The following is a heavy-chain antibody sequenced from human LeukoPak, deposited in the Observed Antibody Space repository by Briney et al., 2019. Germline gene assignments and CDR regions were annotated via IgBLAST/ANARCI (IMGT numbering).Heavy chain of an antibody. CDR3: AKGRVVVPAAPNDAFDI. J-gene: IGHJ3*02. V-gene: IGHV3-30*02. CDR2: IRYDGSNK. CDR1: GFTFSSYG. Sequence: GGSLRLSCAASGFTFSSYGMHWVRQAPGKGLEWVAFIRYDGSNKYYADSVKGRFTISRDNSKNTLYLQMNSLRAEDTAVYYCAKGRVVVPAAPNDAFDIWGQGTMVTVSS. D-gene: IGHD2-2*01.